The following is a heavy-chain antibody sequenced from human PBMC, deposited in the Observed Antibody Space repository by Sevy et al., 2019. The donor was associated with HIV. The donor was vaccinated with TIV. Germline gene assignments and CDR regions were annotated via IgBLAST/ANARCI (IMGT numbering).Heavy chain of an antibody. CDR3: ARALSAGIAVAGTFDS. CDR1: GFTFSSYE. J-gene: IGHJ3*02. V-gene: IGHV3-48*03. CDR2: ISSSGSTI. Sequence: GGSLRLSCAASGFTFSSYEMNWVRQAPGKGLEWVSYISSSGSTIYYADCVKGQFTISRDNAKNSLYLQMNSLRAEDTAVYYCARALSAGIAVAGTFDSWGQGTMVTVSS. D-gene: IGHD6-19*01.